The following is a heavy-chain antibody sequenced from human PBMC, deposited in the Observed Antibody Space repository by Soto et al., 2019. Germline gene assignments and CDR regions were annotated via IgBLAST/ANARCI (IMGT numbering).Heavy chain of an antibody. CDR2: ISYDGSNQ. V-gene: IGHV3-30*18. CDR1: GFSFSSYG. J-gene: IGHJ5*01. Sequence: QVQLVESGGGVVQPGTSLRLSCAASGFSFSSYGMHWVRQTPGKGLEWVAVISYDGSNQYYADSVKGRFTISRDNSMNTLYLEMNSLRTEDTAVYYCAKILGSCSTGSCYKRAVFDSWGQGTLVTVSS. CDR3: AKILGSCSTGSCYKRAVFDS. D-gene: IGHD2-2*02.